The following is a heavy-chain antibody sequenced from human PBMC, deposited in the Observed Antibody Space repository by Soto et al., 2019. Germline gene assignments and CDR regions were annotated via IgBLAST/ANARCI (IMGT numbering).Heavy chain of an antibody. D-gene: IGHD6-13*01. V-gene: IGHV3-21*01. Sequence: GGSLRLSCAASGFTFRSFTMNWVRQAPGKGLEWVSTISSNSAYIYYTDALRGRFTISRDNAKNSLHLQMNSLRAEDTAVYYCTRDAARDSSARGWFDPWGPGTRGTVSS. J-gene: IGHJ5*02. CDR3: TRDAARDSSARGWFDP. CDR2: ISSNSAYI. CDR1: GFTFRSFT.